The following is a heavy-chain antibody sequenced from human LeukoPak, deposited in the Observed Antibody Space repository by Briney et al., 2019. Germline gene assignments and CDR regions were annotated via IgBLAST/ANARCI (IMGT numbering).Heavy chain of an antibody. CDR2: IAHDDSTI. V-gene: IGHV3-30*18. J-gene: IGHJ1*01. CDR3: SKGRIVISFGDVSKH. D-gene: IGHD3-10*01. CDR1: GFAFSGYG. Sequence: GRSLRLSCAASGFAFSGYGMHWVLRAPSQELEWVAGIAHDDSTINYTASLKGRFTISRDNSKKTLYLQMNNLRVEDTAIYYFSKGRIVISFGDVSKHWCQGTLVTVSS.